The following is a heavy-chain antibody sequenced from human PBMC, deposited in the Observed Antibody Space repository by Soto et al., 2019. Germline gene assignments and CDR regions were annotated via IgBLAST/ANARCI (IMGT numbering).Heavy chain of an antibody. D-gene: IGHD1-26*01. CDR1: GAPVSSETHF. V-gene: IGHV4-61*01. CDR2: MCYSGIT. Sequence: KPSETLSLTCTVSGAPVSSETHFWTWIRHPPGKGLEWIGYMCYSGITNSNPALKSRVTLSVDRSRNQFSLSLNSVTAADTAVYYCAREDMSGTYYFDYWGPGTQVTVSS. CDR3: AREDMSGTYYFDY. J-gene: IGHJ4*02.